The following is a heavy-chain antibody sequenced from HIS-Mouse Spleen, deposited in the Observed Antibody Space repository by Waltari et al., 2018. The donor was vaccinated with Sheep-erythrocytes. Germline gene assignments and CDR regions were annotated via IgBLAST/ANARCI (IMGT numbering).Heavy chain of an antibody. CDR3: ARALLRHIAARAFDI. V-gene: IGHV3-30*04. J-gene: IGHJ3*02. CDR2: ISYDGSNK. CDR1: GFTFSSYA. Sequence: QVQLVESGGGVVQPGRSLRLSCAASGFTFSSYAMNWVRQAPGKGLGWLAVISYDGSNKYYADSVNGRFTISRDNSKNTLYLQMNSLRAEDTAVYYCARALLRHIAARAFDIWGQGTMVTVSS. D-gene: IGHD6-6*01.